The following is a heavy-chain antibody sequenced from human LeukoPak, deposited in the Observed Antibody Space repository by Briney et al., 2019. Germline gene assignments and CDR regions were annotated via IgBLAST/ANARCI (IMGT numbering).Heavy chain of an antibody. J-gene: IGHJ6*02. CDR2: IIASGGST. CDR3: AKDYYGGDSHYYGMDV. D-gene: IGHD4-23*01. V-gene: IGHV3-23*01. Sequence: PGRSLRLSCATSGFTFSSYAMSWVRQAPGKGLEWVSGIIASGGSTYYADSVKGRFTISRDNSKNTLYLQMNSLRAEDTAVYYCAKDYYGGDSHYYGMDVWGQGTTVTVSS. CDR1: GFTFSSYA.